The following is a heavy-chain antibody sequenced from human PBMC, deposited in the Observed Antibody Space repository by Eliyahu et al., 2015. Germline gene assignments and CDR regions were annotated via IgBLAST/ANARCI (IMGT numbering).Heavy chain of an antibody. CDR3: ARDRGVIRFLEWSLDY. CDR1: GFTFRSFA. CDR2: ISYDGSDK. Sequence: QVQLVDSGGGLVQPGGSLRLSCAASGFTFRSFAMXWVRQAPGKGLEWVAAISYDGSDKYYTDSVKGRLTISRDNAKNTLYLQMNSLRVEDTAIYYCARDRGVIRFLEWSLDYWGLGTPVTVSS. V-gene: IGHV3-30*10. D-gene: IGHD3-3*01. J-gene: IGHJ4*02.